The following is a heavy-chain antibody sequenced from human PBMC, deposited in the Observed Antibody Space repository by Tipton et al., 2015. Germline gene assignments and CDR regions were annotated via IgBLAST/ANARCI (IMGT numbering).Heavy chain of an antibody. D-gene: IGHD3-3*02. J-gene: IGHJ4*02. CDR2: IDSSGRTI. Sequence: SLRLSCAASGFTFSNYYMSWIRQAPGKGLEWLSYIDSSGRTIYYTDSVKGRFTISRDNSKNSLYLQMNGLRADDTAVYYCAKYVASDADWGQGTLVTVSS. CDR1: GFTFSNYY. CDR3: AKYVASDAD. V-gene: IGHV3-11*01.